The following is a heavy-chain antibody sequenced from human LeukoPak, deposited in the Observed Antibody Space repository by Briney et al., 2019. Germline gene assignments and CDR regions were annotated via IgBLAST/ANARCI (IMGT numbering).Heavy chain of an antibody. V-gene: IGHV3-21*01. CDR3: ARSEYNWNYFDY. Sequence: GGSLRLSCAASGFTFSSYSMNWVRQAPGKGLEWVSSISSSYIYYADSVKGRFTISRDNAKNSLYLQMNSLRAEDTAVYYCARSEYNWNYFDYWGQGTLVTVSS. CDR1: GFTFSSYS. J-gene: IGHJ4*02. D-gene: IGHD1-20*01. CDR2: ISSSYI.